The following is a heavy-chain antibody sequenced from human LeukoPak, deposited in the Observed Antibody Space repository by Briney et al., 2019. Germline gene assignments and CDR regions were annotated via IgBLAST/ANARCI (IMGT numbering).Heavy chain of an antibody. J-gene: IGHJ2*01. V-gene: IGHV3-23*01. D-gene: IGHD2-15*01. CDR3: AKEYCSGGSCYNWYFDL. Sequence: GGSLRLSWAASGLTFISYAMSWVREAPGKRLEWVSGVSGSGGSTYNADPVKGRFTISRDNSKNTLYLQMNILRAEAPALYYCAKEYCSGGSCYNWYFDLWGRGTLVTVSS. CDR2: VSGSGGST. CDR1: GLTFISYA.